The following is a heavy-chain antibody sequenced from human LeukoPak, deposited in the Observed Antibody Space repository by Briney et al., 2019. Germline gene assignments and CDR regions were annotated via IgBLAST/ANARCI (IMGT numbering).Heavy chain of an antibody. J-gene: IGHJ4*02. Sequence: ASVKVSCKASGGTFSSYAISWVRQAPGQGLEWMGGIIPILGIANYAQKFQGRVTITADKSTSTAYMELSSLRSEDTAVYYCARDLLSLLWFGGQGTLVTVSS. CDR2: IIPILGIA. D-gene: IGHD3-10*01. CDR3: ARDLLSLLWF. V-gene: IGHV1-69*10. CDR1: GGTFSSYA.